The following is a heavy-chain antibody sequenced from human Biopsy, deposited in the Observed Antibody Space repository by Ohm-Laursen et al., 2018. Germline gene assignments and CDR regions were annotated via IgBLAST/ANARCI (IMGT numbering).Heavy chain of an antibody. J-gene: IGHJ5*02. V-gene: IGHV4-59*08. CDR3: ARHRGGMPSSGNWFDH. CDR1: GHSMSTYY. Sequence: SDTLSLTCSVSGHSMSTYYWSWIRQPPGKGLEWIGYIYYSGSTNYNPSLKSRVTISVDMSKNQFSLKLTSVAAADTAVYYCARHRGGMPSSGNWFDHWGQGTLVTVSS. D-gene: IGHD2-2*01. CDR2: IYYSGST.